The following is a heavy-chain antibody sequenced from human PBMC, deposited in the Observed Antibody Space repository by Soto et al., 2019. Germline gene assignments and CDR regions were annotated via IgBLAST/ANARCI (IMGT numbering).Heavy chain of an antibody. CDR2: ISGSGGST. Sequence: PGGALRLSCAASGFTFRSYAITLVRQAPGKGLEWVSAISGSGGSTYYADSVKGRFTISRDNSKNTLYLQMNSLRAEDTAVYYCAKDRESGYSYDTYFDYWGQGTLVTGSS. V-gene: IGHV3-23*01. CDR3: AKDRESGYSYDTYFDY. D-gene: IGHD5-18*01. CDR1: GFTFRSYA. J-gene: IGHJ4*02.